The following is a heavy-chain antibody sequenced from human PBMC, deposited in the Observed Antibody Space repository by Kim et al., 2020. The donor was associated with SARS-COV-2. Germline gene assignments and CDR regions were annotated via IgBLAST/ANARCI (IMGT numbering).Heavy chain of an antibody. CDR1: GFTFSSYW. D-gene: IGHD5-12*01. J-gene: IGHJ4*02. CDR3: ARARGGGYDYSAPLDY. V-gene: IGHV3-7*05. CDR2: IKQDGSEK. Sequence: GGSLRLSCAASGFTFSSYWMSWVRQAPGKGLEWVANIKQDGSEKYYVDSVKGRFTISRDNAKNSLYLQMNSLRAEDTAVYYCARARGGGYDYSAPLDYWGQGTLVTVSS.